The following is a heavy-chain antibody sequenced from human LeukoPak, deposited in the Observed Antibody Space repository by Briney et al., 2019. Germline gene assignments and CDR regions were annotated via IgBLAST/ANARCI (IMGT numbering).Heavy chain of an antibody. Sequence: SQTLSLTCAISGDSVSSNSAAWNWIRQSPSRGLEWLGRTYYRSKWYNDYAASVKSRITINPDTSKNQFSLQLNSVTPEDTAVYYCARAEDTAMPPGSSHRWAGMDVWGQGTTVTVSS. V-gene: IGHV6-1*01. CDR3: ARAEDTAMPPGSSHRWAGMDV. CDR2: TYYRSKWYN. D-gene: IGHD5-18*01. CDR1: GDSVSSNSAA. J-gene: IGHJ6*02.